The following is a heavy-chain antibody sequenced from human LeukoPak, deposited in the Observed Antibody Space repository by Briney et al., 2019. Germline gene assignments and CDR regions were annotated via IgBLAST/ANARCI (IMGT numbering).Heavy chain of an antibody. V-gene: IGHV3-33*01. J-gene: IGHJ3*02. Sequence: GGSLRLSCAASGFTFSSYGMHWVRQAPGKGLEWVAVIWYDGSNKYYADSVKGRFTISRDNSKNTLYLQMNSLRAEDTAVYYCARVGAEDAFDIWGQGTMVTVSS. CDR3: ARVGAEDAFDI. CDR2: IWYDGSNK. CDR1: GFTFSSYG. D-gene: IGHD3-16*01.